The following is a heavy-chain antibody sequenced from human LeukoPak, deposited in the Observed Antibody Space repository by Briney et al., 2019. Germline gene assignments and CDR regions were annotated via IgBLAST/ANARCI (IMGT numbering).Heavy chain of an antibody. D-gene: IGHD6-19*01. CDR3: ARRGIAVAGFDY. CDR1: GGSISSSNYY. CDR2: IYYSGST. V-gene: IGHV4-39*01. J-gene: IGHJ4*02. Sequence: PSETLSLTCTVSGGSISSSNYYWGWIRQPPGKGLEWIGSIYYSGSTYYNPSLKSRVTISVDTSKNQFSLKLGSVTAADTAVYYCARRGIAVAGFDYWGQGTLVTVSS.